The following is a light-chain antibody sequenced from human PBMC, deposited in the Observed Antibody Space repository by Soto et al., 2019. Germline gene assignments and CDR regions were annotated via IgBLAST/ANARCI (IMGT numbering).Light chain of an antibody. CDR1: QSVSSN. CDR2: GAS. J-gene: IGKJ2*01. V-gene: IGKV3-15*01. Sequence: EIVMTQSPATLSVSPGERATLSCRASQSVSSNLAWYQQKPDQAPRLLIYGASTRATGIPARFSGSGSGTEFTLTISSLQSEDFAVYYCQHYNNWPYTFGQGTKLEIK. CDR3: QHYNNWPYT.